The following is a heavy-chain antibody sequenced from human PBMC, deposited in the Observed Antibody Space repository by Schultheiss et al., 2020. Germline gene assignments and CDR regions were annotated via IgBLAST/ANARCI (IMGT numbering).Heavy chain of an antibody. CDR3: ARVRGRYYGMDV. J-gene: IGHJ6*02. CDR1: GYTFTSYG. CDR2: ISAYNGNT. V-gene: IGHV1-18*01. Sequence: ASVKVSCKASGYTFTSYGISWVRQAPGQGLEWMGWISAYNGNTNYAQKLQGRVTMTRNTSISTAYMELSSLRSEDTAVYYCARVRGRYYGMDVWGQGTTVTVSS. D-gene: IGHD3-10*01.